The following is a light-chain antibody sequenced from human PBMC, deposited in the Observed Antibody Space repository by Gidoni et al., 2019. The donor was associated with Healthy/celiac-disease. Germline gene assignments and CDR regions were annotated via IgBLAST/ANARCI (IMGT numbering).Light chain of an antibody. J-gene: IGKJ3*01. CDR1: QSISSY. CDR3: QQSYSTLPLT. Sequence: DIQMTQSPSSLSASVGDRVTITCWASQSISSYLNWYQQKPGKAPKLLIYDASSLQSGVPSRCSSSGSGTDFTITIISLQPEDFATYYCQQSYSTLPLTFGHGTKVDIK. V-gene: IGKV1-39*01. CDR2: DAS.